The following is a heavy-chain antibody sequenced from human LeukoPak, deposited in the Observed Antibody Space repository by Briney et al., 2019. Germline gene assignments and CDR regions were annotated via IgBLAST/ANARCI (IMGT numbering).Heavy chain of an antibody. CDR1: GFTISTYA. D-gene: IGHD7-27*01. CDR2: ISNSGREI. J-gene: IGHJ4*02. Sequence: GGSLRLSCAASGFTISTYAMHWVRQAPGKGLEWVSYISNSGREINYADSVKGRFTISRDNAMSSLYLQMNSLRVEDTAVYYCGRGHWGLDYWGQGTLVTVSS. V-gene: IGHV3-21*05. CDR3: GRGHWGLDY.